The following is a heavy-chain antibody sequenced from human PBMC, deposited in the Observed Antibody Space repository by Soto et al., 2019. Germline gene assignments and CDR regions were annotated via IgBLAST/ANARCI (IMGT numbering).Heavy chain of an antibody. D-gene: IGHD4-17*01. CDR1: GFTFSSYA. Sequence: GGSLRLSCAASGFTFSSYAMSWVRQAPGKGLEWVSAISGSGGSTYYGDSVKGRFTISRDNSKNTLYLQMNSLRAEDTAVYYCAKTGRTYGDYGFDYYYYMDVWGKGTTVTVSS. J-gene: IGHJ6*03. V-gene: IGHV3-23*01. CDR3: AKTGRTYGDYGFDYYYYMDV. CDR2: ISGSGGST.